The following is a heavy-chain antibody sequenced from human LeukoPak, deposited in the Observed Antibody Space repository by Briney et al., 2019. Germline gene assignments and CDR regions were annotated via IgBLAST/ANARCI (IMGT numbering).Heavy chain of an antibody. V-gene: IGHV4-39*01. CDR1: GGSISSSSYY. CDR2: IYYSGST. D-gene: IGHD3-22*01. Sequence: PSETLSLTCTVSGGSISSSSYYWGWIRQPPGKGLEWIGSIYYSGSTYYNPSLKSRVTISVDTSKNQFSLKLSSVTVADTAVYYCARRDSSGYYRYWGQGTLVTVSS. CDR3: ARRDSSGYYRY. J-gene: IGHJ4*02.